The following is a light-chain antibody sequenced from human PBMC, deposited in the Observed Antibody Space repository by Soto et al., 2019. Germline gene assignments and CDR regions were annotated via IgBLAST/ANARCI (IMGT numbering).Light chain of an antibody. J-gene: IGKJ2*01. CDR2: GAS. CDR3: QQYGSSPYT. CDR1: QSVSSN. Sequence: EIVMTQSPATLSVSPGERATLSCRASQSVSSNLAWYQQKPGQAPRLLIYGASTRATGIPARFSGSGSGTEFTLTISILQSEDFAVYFCQQYGSSPYTFGQGTKLEI. V-gene: IGKV3-15*01.